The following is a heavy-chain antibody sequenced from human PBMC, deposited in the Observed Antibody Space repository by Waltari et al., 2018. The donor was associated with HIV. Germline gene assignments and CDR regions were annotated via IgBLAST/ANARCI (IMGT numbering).Heavy chain of an antibody. V-gene: IGHV4-59*01. Sequence: QVQLQESGPGLVKPSETLSLTCTVSGGSISSYYWSWIRQPPGKGLEWIGYIYYSGSTNYNPSLKGRVTISVDTSKNQFSLKLSSVTAADTAVYYCARAWSSTSCPDYWGQGTLVTVSS. CDR1: GGSISSYY. J-gene: IGHJ4*02. CDR3: ARAWSSTSCPDY. CDR2: IYYSGST. D-gene: IGHD2-2*01.